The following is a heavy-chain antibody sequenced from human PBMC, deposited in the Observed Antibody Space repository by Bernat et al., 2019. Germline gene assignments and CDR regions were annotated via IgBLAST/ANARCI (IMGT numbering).Heavy chain of an antibody. J-gene: IGHJ5*02. CDR2: ISYDGSNK. D-gene: IGHD6-13*01. Sequence: QVQLVESGGGVVQPGRSLRLSCAASGFTFSSYGMHWVRQAPGKGLEWVAVISYDGSNKYYADSVKGRFTISRDNSKNTLYLQMNSLRAEDTAVYYCAKDRGYSSSWYGDGWFDPWGQGTLVTVSS. V-gene: IGHV3-30*18. CDR3: AKDRGYSSSWYGDGWFDP. CDR1: GFTFSSYG.